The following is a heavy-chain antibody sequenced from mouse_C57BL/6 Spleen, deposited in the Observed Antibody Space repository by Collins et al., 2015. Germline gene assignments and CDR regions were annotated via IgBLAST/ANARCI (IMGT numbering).Heavy chain of an antibody. D-gene: IGHD2-3*01. CDR3: TMNYDGYYGGFAY. V-gene: IGHV14-4*01. Sequence: QLQQSGAELVRPGASVKLSCTASGFNIKDDYMHWVKQRPEQGLEWIGWIDPENGDTEYASKFQGKATITADTSSNTAYLQLSSLTSEDTAVYYCTMNYDGYYGGFAYWGQGTLVTVSA. CDR2: IDPENGDT. CDR1: GFNIKDDY. J-gene: IGHJ3*01.